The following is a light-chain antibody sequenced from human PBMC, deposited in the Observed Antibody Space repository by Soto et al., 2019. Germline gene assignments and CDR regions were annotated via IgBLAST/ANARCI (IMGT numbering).Light chain of an antibody. Sequence: EIVLTQSPDTLSLSPGQRATLSCRASQSVRSDYFAWYQQKPGQAPRVIIFGVSTRATGVPDRFSGSWSGTDFTLTISRLEPEDFALYYCQQYGNSPLTFGGGTKVEIK. CDR3: QQYGNSPLT. V-gene: IGKV3-20*01. CDR1: QSVRSDY. J-gene: IGKJ4*01. CDR2: GVS.